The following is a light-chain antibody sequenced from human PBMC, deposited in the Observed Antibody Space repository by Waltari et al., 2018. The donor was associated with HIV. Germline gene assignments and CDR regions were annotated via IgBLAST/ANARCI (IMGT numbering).Light chain of an antibody. V-gene: IGLV1-47*01. CDR1: SSNLGNNF. Sequence: QSVLTQSPSTSASPVQRVTISCSGTSSNLGNNFVSWYQRLPGTAPKLLIFRNNQRPSGVPDRFSGSKSDTSASLVISVLRSEDEAEYFCAVWDGSLSAWLFGGGTKVAVL. J-gene: IGLJ3*02. CDR3: AVWDGSLSAWL. CDR2: RNN.